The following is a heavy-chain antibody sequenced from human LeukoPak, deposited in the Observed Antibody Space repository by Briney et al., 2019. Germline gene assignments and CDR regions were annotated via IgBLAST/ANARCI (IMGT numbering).Heavy chain of an antibody. CDR3: ARVDGYCSGGSCYIEDY. CDR2: IKQDGSEK. CDR1: GFTFSRHW. V-gene: IGHV3-7*01. D-gene: IGHD2-15*01. J-gene: IGHJ4*02. Sequence: PGGSLRLSCAVSGFTFSRHWMSWVRQAPGKGLEWLANIKQDGSEKYYVDSVEGRFTISRDNAKNSLYLQMNSLRAEDTAVYYCARVDGYCSGGSCYIEDYWGQGTLVTVSS.